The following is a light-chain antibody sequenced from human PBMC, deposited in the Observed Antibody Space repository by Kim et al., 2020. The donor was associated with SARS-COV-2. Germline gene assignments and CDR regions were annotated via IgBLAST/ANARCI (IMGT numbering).Light chain of an antibody. CDR3: QQRSNWPPT. CDR2: DAS. V-gene: IGKV3-11*01. J-gene: IGKJ1*01. CDR1: QSVSSY. Sequence: EIVLTQSPATLSLSPGERATLSCRASQSVSSYLAWYQQKPGQAPRLLIYDASNRATGIPARFSGSGSGTDFTLTISSLEPEDFAVYHCQQRSNWPPTFGQGTKVDIK.